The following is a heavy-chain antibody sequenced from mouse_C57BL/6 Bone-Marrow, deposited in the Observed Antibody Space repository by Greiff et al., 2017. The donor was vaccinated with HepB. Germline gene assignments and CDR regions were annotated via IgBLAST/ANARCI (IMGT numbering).Heavy chain of an antibody. CDR1: GYTFTDYE. J-gene: IGHJ2*01. CDR2: IDPETGGT. V-gene: IGHV1-15*01. CDR3: TRLMKEAPLRSLYYFDY. D-gene: IGHD1-1*01. Sequence: VQLQQSGAELVRPGASVTLSCKASGYTFTDYEMHWVKQTPVHGLEWIGAIDPETGGTAYNQKFKGKAILTADKSSSTAYMELRSLTSEDSAVYYCTRLMKEAPLRSLYYFDYWGQGTTLTVSS.